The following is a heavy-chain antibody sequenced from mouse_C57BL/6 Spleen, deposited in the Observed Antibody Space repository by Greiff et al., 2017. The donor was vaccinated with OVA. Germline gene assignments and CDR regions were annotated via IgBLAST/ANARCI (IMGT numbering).Heavy chain of an antibody. D-gene: IGHD2-4*01. Sequence: EVKLMESGGGLVKPGGSLKLSCAASGFTFSSYAMSWVRQTPEKRLEWVATISDGGSYTYYPDNVKGRFTISRDNAKNNLYLQMSHLKSEDTAMYYCARDEDYDDGGFAYWGQGTLVTVSA. V-gene: IGHV5-4*01. CDR1: GFTFSSYA. CDR2: ISDGGSYT. CDR3: ARDEDYDDGGFAY. J-gene: IGHJ3*01.